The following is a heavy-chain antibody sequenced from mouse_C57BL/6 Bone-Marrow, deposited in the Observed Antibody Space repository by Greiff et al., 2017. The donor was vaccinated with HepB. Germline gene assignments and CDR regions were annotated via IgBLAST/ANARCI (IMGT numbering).Heavy chain of an antibody. D-gene: IGHD1-1*01. V-gene: IGHV1-22*01. CDR3: ARLGGYGSSWYFDV. Sequence: VHVKQSGPELVKPGASVKMSCKASGYTFTDYNMHWVKQSHGKSLEWIGYINPNNGGTSYNQKFKGKATLTVNKSSSTAYMELRSLTSEDSAVYYCARLGGYGSSWYFDVWGTGTTVTVSS. CDR2: INPNNGGT. J-gene: IGHJ1*03. CDR1: GYTFTDYN.